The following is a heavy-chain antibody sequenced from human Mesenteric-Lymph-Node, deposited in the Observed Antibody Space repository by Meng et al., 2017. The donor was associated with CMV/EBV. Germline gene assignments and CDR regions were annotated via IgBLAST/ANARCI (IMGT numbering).Heavy chain of an antibody. CDR1: GFTFSDYY. J-gene: IGHJ4*02. CDR2: ITTTSSFI. CDR3: ARVGYYYDSSGYPPPLDY. Sequence: GGSLRLSCAASGFTFSDYYMNWVRQAPGKGLEWVSSITTTSSFISYADSVKGRFTISRDNAKNSLYLQMDSLRAEDTGVYYCARVGYYYDSSGYPPPLDYWGQGTLVTVSS. V-gene: IGHV3-21*01. D-gene: IGHD3-22*01.